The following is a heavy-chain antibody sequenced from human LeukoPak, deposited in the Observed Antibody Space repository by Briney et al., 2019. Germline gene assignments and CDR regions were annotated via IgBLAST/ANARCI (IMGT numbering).Heavy chain of an antibody. CDR2: ISGSGGST. CDR3: AKDHNFWSGEFDY. Sequence: AGGSLRLSCAASGFTFSSYGMSWVRQAPGKGLEWVSAISGSGGSTYYADSVRGRFTISRDNSKNTLYLQMNSLRAEDTAVYYCAKDHNFWSGEFDYWGQGTLVTVSS. J-gene: IGHJ4*02. V-gene: IGHV3-23*01. D-gene: IGHD3-3*01. CDR1: GFTFSSYG.